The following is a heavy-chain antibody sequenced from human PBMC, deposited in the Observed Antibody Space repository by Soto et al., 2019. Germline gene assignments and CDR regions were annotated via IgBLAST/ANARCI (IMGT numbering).Heavy chain of an antibody. Sequence: ESGGGVVQPGRSLRLSCAASGFTFSSYGMHWVRQAPGKGLEWVAVISYDGSNKYYADSVKGRFTISRDNSKNTLYLQMNSLRAEDTAVYYCAKDPLGRGIYYFDYWGQGTLVTVSS. CDR3: AKDPLGRGIYYFDY. CDR2: ISYDGSNK. J-gene: IGHJ4*02. CDR1: GFTFSSYG. D-gene: IGHD7-27*01. V-gene: IGHV3-30*18.